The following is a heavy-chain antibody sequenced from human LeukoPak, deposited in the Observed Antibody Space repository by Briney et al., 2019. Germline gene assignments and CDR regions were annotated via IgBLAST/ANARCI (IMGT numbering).Heavy chain of an antibody. CDR3: ARTREKGGYYYHDAFDI. V-gene: IGHV4-34*01. CDR1: GGSFSGYY. CDR2: INHSGST. D-gene: IGHD3-22*01. Sequence: SETLSLTCAVYGGSFSGYYWSWIRQPPGKGLEWIGEINHSGSTNYNPSLKSRVTISVDTSKNQFSLKLSSVTAADTAVDYCARTREKGGYYYHDAFDIWGQGTMVTVSS. J-gene: IGHJ3*02.